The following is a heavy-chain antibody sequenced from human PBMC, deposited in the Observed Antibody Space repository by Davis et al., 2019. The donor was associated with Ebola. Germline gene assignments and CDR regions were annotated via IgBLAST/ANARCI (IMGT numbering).Heavy chain of an antibody. CDR1: GYTFTSYA. J-gene: IGHJ6*02. V-gene: IGHV1-3*01. CDR3: ARGYHSSGWNLYYYYGMDV. Sequence: AASVKVSCKASGYTFTSYAMHWVRQAPGQRLEWMGWINAGSGNTKYSQKFQGRVTITRDTSASTAYMELSSLRSEDTAVYYCARGYHSSGWNLYYYYGMDVWGQGTTVTVSS. CDR2: INAGSGNT. D-gene: IGHD6-19*01.